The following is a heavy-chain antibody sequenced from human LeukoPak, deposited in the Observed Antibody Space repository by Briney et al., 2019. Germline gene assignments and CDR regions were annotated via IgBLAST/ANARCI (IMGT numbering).Heavy chain of an antibody. D-gene: IGHD3-22*01. CDR1: GDSINNFY. J-gene: IGHJ4*02. CDR2: IYYSGST. V-gene: IGHV4-59*08. Sequence: PSETLSLTCTVSGDSINNFYWSWIRQPPGKGLEWIGYIYYSGSTNYNPSLKSRVTISVDTSKNQFSLKLSSVTAADTAVYYCARHPSYYDRIDYWGQGTLVTVSS. CDR3: ARHPSYYDRIDY.